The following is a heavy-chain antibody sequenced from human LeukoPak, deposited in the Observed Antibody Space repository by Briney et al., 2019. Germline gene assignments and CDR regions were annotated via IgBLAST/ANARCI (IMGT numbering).Heavy chain of an antibody. J-gene: IGHJ5*02. D-gene: IGHD1-14*01. CDR2: VNPNSGNT. Sequence: ASVKVSCKASGYTFTSYDINWVRQATGQGLEWMGWVNPNSGNTGYAQKFQGRVTMTRNTSISTAYMELSSLRSEDTAVYYCGRVPTVGEGNWFDPWGQGTLVTVSS. CDR3: GRVPTVGEGNWFDP. CDR1: GYTFTSYD. V-gene: IGHV1-8*01.